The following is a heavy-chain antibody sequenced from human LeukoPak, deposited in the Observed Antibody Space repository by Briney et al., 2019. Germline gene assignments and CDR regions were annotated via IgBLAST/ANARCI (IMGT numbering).Heavy chain of an antibody. CDR1: GFTLSSSA. V-gene: IGHV3-23*01. CDR3: AKQLGYCSDGSCYFPY. J-gene: IGHJ4*02. Sequence: GGSLRLSCAASGFTLSSSAMSWVRQAPGKGLEWVSSISNNGGYTYYADSVQGRFTISRDNSKSTLCLQMNSLRAEDTAVYYCAKQLGYCSDGSCYFPYWGQGTLVTVSS. D-gene: IGHD2-15*01. CDR2: ISNNGGYT.